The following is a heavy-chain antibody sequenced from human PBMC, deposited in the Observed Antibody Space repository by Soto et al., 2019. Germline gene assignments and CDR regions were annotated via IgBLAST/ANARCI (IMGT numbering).Heavy chain of an antibody. J-gene: IGHJ6*02. CDR3: YCVGRCSGRCYLFGGMDV. Sequence: HPGGSLRLSCAASGFTFSSYGMHWVRQAPGKGLEWVAVIWYDGSNKDYADSVKGRFTISRDNSKNTLYLQMNSLRAEDTAVYYNYCVGRCSGRCYLFGGMDVWGQGTTVTVSS. CDR1: GFTFSSYG. V-gene: IGHV3-33*03. D-gene: IGHD2-15*01. CDR2: IWYDGSNK.